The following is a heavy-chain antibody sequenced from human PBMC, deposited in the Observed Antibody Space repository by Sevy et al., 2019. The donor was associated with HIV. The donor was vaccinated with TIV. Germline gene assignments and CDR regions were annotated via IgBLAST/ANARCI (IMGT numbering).Heavy chain of an antibody. V-gene: IGHV3-23*01. CDR2: ISGSGGST. CDR3: SKGEQWLGLFDY. J-gene: IGHJ4*02. Sequence: GGSLRLSCAASGFTFSSYAMSWVRQAPGKGLEWVSDISGSGGSTYYADSVKGRFTISRDNSKNTLYLQMNSLRAEDTAVYYCSKGEQWLGLFDYWGQGTLVTVSS. CDR1: GFTFSSYA. D-gene: IGHD6-19*01.